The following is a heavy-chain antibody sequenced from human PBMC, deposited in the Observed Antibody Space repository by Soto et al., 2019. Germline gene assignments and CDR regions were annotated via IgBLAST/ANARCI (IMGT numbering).Heavy chain of an antibody. Sequence: ASVKVSCKASGGTFSSYAISWVRQAPGQGLEWMGGIIPIFGIANYAQKFQGRVTITADKSTSTAYMELSSLRSEDTAVYYCASRTGTDYYYYYYIDVWGKGTTVTVSS. CDR3: ASRTGTDYYYYYYIDV. CDR1: GGTFSSYA. J-gene: IGHJ6*03. CDR2: IIPIFGIA. V-gene: IGHV1-69*10. D-gene: IGHD1-1*01.